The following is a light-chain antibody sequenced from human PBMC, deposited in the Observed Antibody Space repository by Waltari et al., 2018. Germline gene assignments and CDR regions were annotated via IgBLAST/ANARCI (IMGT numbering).Light chain of an antibody. V-gene: IGKV3-11*01. CDR1: QSVSSY. Sequence: EIVLTQSPATLSLSPGERATLSCRASQSVSSYLGWYQQKPGQAPRPLIYDASNRATDTPARFRGSGSGTXXXXXXXXXEPEDFAVYYCQQRSNWPFTFGPGTKVDIK. CDR3: QQRSNWPFT. CDR2: DAS. J-gene: IGKJ3*01.